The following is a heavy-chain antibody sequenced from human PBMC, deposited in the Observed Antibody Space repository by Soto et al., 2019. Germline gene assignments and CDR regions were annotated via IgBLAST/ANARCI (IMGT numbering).Heavy chain of an antibody. Sequence: PGGSLRLCCAASGFTFSSYSMNWVRQAPGKGLEWVSSISSSSSYIYYADSVKGRFTISRDNAKNSLYLQMNSLRAEDTAVYYCSRNGIAAGAGLTEDFDNWGQGTLVTVSS. CDR2: ISSSSSYI. J-gene: IGHJ4*02. D-gene: IGHD6-13*01. CDR3: SRNGIAAGAGLTEDFDN. CDR1: GFTFSSYS. V-gene: IGHV3-21*01.